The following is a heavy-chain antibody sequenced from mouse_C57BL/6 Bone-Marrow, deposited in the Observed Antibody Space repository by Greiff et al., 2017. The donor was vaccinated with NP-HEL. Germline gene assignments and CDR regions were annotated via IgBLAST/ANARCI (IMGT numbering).Heavy chain of an antibody. D-gene: IGHD3-2*02. CDR3: ARRGQLRLLAWFAY. J-gene: IGHJ3*01. V-gene: IGHV1-55*01. CDR2: IYPGSGST. CDR1: GYTFTSYW. Sequence: QVQLKESGAELVKPGASVKMSCKASGYTFTSYWITWVKQRPGQGLAWIGDIYPGSGSTNYNEKFKSKATLTVDTSSSTAYMQLSSLTSEDSAVYYCARRGQLRLLAWFAYWGQGTLVTVSA.